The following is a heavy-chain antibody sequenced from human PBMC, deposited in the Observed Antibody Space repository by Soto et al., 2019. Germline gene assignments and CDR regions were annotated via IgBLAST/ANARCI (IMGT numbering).Heavy chain of an antibody. CDR3: ARVSLLYYFDY. J-gene: IGHJ4*02. V-gene: IGHV1-46*03. CDR2: INPSGGST. Sequence: ASVKVSCKASGYTFTNYYMHWVRQAPGQGLEWMGIINPSGGSTSYAQKFQGRVTMTRDTSTSTVYMELSSLRSEDTAVYYCARVSLLYYFDYWGQGTLVNVSS. D-gene: IGHD2-15*01. CDR1: GYTFTNYY.